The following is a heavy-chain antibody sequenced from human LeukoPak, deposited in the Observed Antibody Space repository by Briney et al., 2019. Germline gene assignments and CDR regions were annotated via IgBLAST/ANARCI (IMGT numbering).Heavy chain of an antibody. CDR3: ARSGVATCHF. D-gene: IGHD2-15*01. Sequence: GGSLRLSCQASGFTFSNYAMSWVRQAPGKGLEWVSSINPNEGASGATFLADSVKGRFTISRDDSRSVVYLQMNFLSAEDTAVYYCARSGVATCHFWGQGILVTVSS. CDR2: INPNEGASGAT. CDR1: GFTFSNYA. J-gene: IGHJ4*02. V-gene: IGHV3-23*01.